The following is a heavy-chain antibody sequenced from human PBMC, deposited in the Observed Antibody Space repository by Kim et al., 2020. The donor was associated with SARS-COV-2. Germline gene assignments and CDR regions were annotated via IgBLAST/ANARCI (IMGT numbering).Heavy chain of an antibody. CDR2: IYYTGRT. J-gene: IGHJ4*01. CDR1: GGSFSDYGDYY. Sequence: SETLSLTCIVSGGSFSDYGDYYWGWIRQPPGKGLEWIGYIYYTGRTHYNSSLKSRVTIAVDTSGNQFSLKLKSVTAADTAVYYCARVWGYFGSGSSTID. V-gene: IGHV4-61*08. CDR3: ARVWGYFGSGSSTID. D-gene: IGHD3-10*01.